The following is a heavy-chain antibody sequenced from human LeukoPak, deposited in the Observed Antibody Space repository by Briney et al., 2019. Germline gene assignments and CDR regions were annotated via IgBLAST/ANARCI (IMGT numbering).Heavy chain of an antibody. CDR1: GGSISSSSYY. CDR2: IYYSGST. CDR3: ARAPSGYDPSKFDY. V-gene: IGHV4-39*07. J-gene: IGHJ4*02. Sequence: EATETLSLTCTVSGGSISSSSYYWGWIRQPPVKGLEWIGNIYYSGSTYSNPSLKSRVTISVDTSKNQFSLKLSSVTAADTAVYYCARAPSGYDPSKFDYWGQGTLVTVSS. D-gene: IGHD5-12*01.